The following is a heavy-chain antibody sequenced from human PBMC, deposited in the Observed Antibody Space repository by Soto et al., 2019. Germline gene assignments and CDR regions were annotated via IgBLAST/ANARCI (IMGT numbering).Heavy chain of an antibody. CDR1: GYRLTELS. J-gene: IGHJ4*02. V-gene: IGHV1-24*01. CDR3: VTASIVRGYYVFKF. D-gene: IGHD3-22*01. CDR2: FDPEDGET. Sequence: GASVKVSCKVSGYRLTELSLHWVGQAPGKRLEWMGAFDPEDGETTYAQSLQGRVTMTADTSKDTAYMELSSLMSEDTALYYCVTASIVRGYYVFKFWGQGTLDSVS.